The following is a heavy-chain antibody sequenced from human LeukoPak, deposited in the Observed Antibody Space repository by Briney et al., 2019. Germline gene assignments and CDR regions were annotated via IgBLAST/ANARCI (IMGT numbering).Heavy chain of an antibody. Sequence: PSETLSLTCTVSGGSISSGGYCWSWLRQHPGKGLEWIGYIYYSGSTYYNPSLKSRVTISVDTSKNQFSLKLSSVTAADTAVYYCARGGGDYDSSGYYYAPIDYWGQGTLVTVSS. J-gene: IGHJ4*02. CDR1: GGSISSGGYC. CDR3: ARGGGDYDSSGYYYAPIDY. V-gene: IGHV4-31*03. CDR2: IYYSGST. D-gene: IGHD3-22*01.